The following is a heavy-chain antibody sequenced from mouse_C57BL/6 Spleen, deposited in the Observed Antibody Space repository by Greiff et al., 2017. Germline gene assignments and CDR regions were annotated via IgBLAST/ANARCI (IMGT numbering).Heavy chain of an antibody. Sequence: VQVVESGAELVRPGASVTLSCKASGYTFTDYEMHWVKQTPVHGLEWIGAIDPETGGTAYNQKFKGKAILTADKSSSTAYMELRSLTSEDSAVYYCTRFYYDYDVEAYWGQGTLVTVSA. D-gene: IGHD2-4*01. J-gene: IGHJ3*01. CDR1: GYTFTDYE. CDR2: IDPETGGT. V-gene: IGHV1-15*01. CDR3: TRFYYDYDVEAY.